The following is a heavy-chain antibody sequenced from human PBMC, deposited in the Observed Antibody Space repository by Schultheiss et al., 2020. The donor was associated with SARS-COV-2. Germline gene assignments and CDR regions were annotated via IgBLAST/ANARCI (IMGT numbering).Heavy chain of an antibody. V-gene: IGHV3-33*08. CDR3: ARDRAPTVTLPFDP. J-gene: IGHJ5*02. CDR2: IWYDGSNK. D-gene: IGHD4-17*01. CDR1: GFTFSSYG. Sequence: GGSLRLSCAASGFTFSSYGMHWVRQAPGKGLEWVAVIWYDGSNKYYADSVKGRFTISRDNAKNTLYLQMNSLRAEDTAVYYCARDRAPTVTLPFDPWGQGTLVTVSS.